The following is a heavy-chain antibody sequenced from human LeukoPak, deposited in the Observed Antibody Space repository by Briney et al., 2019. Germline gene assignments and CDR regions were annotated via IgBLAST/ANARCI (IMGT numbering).Heavy chain of an antibody. CDR2: INASNSNT. CDR3: ARDYYDSSEDLAFFDY. V-gene: IGHV1-3*01. J-gene: IGHJ4*02. D-gene: IGHD3-22*01. CDR1: GYTFTSYA. Sequence: ASVKVSCKASGYTFTSYAMHWVRQAPGQRLEWMGWINASNSNTKYSQKFQGRVTITRDTSASTAYMELSSLRSEDTAVYYCARDYYDSSEDLAFFDYWGQGTLVTVSS.